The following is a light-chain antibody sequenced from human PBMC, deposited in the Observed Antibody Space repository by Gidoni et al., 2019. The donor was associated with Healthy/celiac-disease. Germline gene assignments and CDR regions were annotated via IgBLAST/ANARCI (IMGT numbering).Light chain of an antibody. V-gene: IGLV2-14*01. CDR1: SSDVGGYNY. J-gene: IGLJ2*01. CDR3: SSYTSSSTLV. Sequence: QSALTQPASVSGSPGQSITISCTGTSSDVGGYNYVTGYKQHPGKAPKLMIYEVRNRTSGVSNRFSGSKSGNTASLTISGLQAEDEADYYCSSYTSSSTLVFGGGTKLTVL. CDR2: EVR.